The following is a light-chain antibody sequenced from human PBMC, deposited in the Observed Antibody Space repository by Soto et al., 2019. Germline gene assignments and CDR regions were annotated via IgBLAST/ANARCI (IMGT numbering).Light chain of an antibody. CDR1: QAISYY. CDR3: QQGYSMPLT. Sequence: DIQLTQSPSFLSASVGDRITITCRASQAISYYLAWYQQRPGTAPRLLIHSASTLHSGVPSRFSGSGSATDFTLTISSLQPEDFATYYCQQGYSMPLTFGAGTKVEI. CDR2: SAS. J-gene: IGKJ4*01. V-gene: IGKV1-9*01.